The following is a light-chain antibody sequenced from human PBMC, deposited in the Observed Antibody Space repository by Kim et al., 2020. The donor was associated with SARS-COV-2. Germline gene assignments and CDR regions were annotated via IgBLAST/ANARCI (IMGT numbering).Light chain of an antibody. Sequence: SSELTQDPAVSVALGQTVRITCQGDSLRSYYASWYQQKPGQAAVLVIYGKNNRHSGIPDRFSGSSSGNTVSLTITGAQAEDEADYYCNSRDSSGNHYVFG. CDR1: SLRSYY. CDR3: NSRDSSGNHYV. CDR2: GKN. V-gene: IGLV3-19*01. J-gene: IGLJ1*01.